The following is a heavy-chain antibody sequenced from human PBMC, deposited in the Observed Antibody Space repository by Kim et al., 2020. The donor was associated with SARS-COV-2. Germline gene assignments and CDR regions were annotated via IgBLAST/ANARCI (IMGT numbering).Heavy chain of an antibody. Sequence: KFQGRVTITSDTSASTAYMELSSLRSEDTAVYYCARHPGWYSSGWYWLGYWGQGTLVTVSS. D-gene: IGHD6-19*01. J-gene: IGHJ4*02. V-gene: IGHV1-3*01. CDR3: ARHPGWYSSGWYWLGY.